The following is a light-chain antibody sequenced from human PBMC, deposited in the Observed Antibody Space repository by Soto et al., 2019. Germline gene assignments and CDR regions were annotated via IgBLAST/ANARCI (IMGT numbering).Light chain of an antibody. CDR2: DVS. V-gene: IGLV2-14*01. Sequence: QSALTQPASVSGSPGLSIAISCTGTSRDVGGYNSVSWYQQQPGKVPKLMIYDVSNRPSGVSNRFSGSKSGNTASLTISGLQAEDEGDYYCSSYTTGGSHVFGTGTKLTVL. CDR3: SSYTTGGSHV. J-gene: IGLJ1*01. CDR1: SRDVGGYNS.